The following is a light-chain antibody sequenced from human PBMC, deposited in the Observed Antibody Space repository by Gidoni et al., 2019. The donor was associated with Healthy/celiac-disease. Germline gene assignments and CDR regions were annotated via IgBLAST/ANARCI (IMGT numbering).Light chain of an antibody. CDR2: DVS. J-gene: IGLJ2*01. V-gene: IGLV2-11*01. CDR1: SSDVGGYNY. CDR3: CSYAGSYTLV. Sequence: QSALTQPRSVSGSPGPSVTISCTGTSSDVGGYNYVSWYQQPPGKAPKLMIYDVSKRPSGVPDRFPGSKSGNTASLTISGLQAEDEADYYCCSYAGSYTLVFGGGTKLTVL.